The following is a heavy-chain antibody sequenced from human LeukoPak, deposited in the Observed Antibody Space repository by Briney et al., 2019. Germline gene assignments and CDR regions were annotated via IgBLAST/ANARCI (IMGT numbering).Heavy chain of an antibody. CDR2: IYPGDSDT. CDR3: ARQGLGGGDGSGAFDI. Sequence: GESLRISCKGSGYSFTSYWIGWVRQMPGKGLEWMGIIYPGDSDTRYSPSFQGQVTMTADKSIGTAYLQWSSLKASDTAMYYCARQGLGGGDGSGAFDIWGQGTMVTVSS. V-gene: IGHV5-51*01. J-gene: IGHJ3*02. CDR1: GYSFTSYW. D-gene: IGHD2-21*02.